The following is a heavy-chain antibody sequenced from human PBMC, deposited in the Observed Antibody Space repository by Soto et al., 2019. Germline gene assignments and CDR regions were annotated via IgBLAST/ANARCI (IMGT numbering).Heavy chain of an antibody. CDR1: GFTVSSNY. V-gene: IGHV3-66*02. CDR2: ISGSGDST. CDR3: ARAQDIVLVPAVSEVMPPEYYFDY. D-gene: IGHD2-2*01. J-gene: IGHJ4*02. Sequence: GGSLRLSCAASGFTVSSNYMSWVRQAPGKGLEWVSGISGSGDSTHYAGSVKGRFTISRDNSKNTLYLQMNSLRAEDTAVYYCARAQDIVLVPAVSEVMPPEYYFDYWGQGTLVTVSS.